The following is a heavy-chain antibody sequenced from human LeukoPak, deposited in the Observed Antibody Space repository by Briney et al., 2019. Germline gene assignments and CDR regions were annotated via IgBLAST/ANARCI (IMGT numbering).Heavy chain of an antibody. CDR1: GGSISSSSYY. V-gene: IGHV4-39*01. J-gene: IGHJ4*02. D-gene: IGHD7-27*01. CDR2: IYYSGST. Sequence: KPSETLSLTCTVPGGSISSSSYYWGWIRQPPGKGLEWIGSIYYSGSTYYNPSLKSRVTISVDTSKNQFSLKLSSVTAADTAVYYCARLDHWGFLDYWGQGTLVTVSS. CDR3: ARLDHWGFLDY.